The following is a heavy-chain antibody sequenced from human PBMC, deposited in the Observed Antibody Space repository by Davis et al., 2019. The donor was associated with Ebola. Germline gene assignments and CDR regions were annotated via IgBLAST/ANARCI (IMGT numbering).Heavy chain of an antibody. J-gene: IGHJ4*02. V-gene: IGHV3-74*01. CDR1: GFTFSSYW. CDR2: INSDGSST. D-gene: IGHD6-19*01. CDR3: ARGPAVAGH. Sequence: GESLKISCAASGFTFSSYWMHWVRQAPGKGLVWVSRINSDGSSTSYADSVKGRFTISRDNAKNTLYPQMNSLRAEDTAVYYCARGPAVAGHWGQGTLVTVSS.